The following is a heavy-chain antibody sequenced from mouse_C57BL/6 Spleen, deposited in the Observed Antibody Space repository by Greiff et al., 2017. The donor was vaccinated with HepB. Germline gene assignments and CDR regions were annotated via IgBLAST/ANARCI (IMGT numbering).Heavy chain of an antibody. CDR2: IRLKSDNYAT. V-gene: IGHV6-3*01. CDR1: GFTFSNYW. D-gene: IGHD1-1*01. Sequence: EVQLQESGGGLVQPGGSMKLSCVASGFTFSNYWMNWVRQSPEQGLEWVAQIRLKSDNYATHYAESVKGRLTNSRHDSKSNVYLQMNNLRAEDTGIYYCTRYYYVIPYDNAMDYWGQGTSVTVSS. CDR3: TRYYYVIPYDNAMDY. J-gene: IGHJ4*01.